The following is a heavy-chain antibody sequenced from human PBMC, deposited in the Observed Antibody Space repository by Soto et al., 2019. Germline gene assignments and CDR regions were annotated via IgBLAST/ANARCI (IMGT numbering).Heavy chain of an antibody. D-gene: IGHD6-19*01. Sequence: SQTISLTCAISGDSVSSKSAAWNWIRQSPSRGLEWLGRTYYRSKWSTDYAVSVKGRITVNPDTSKNQFSLQLNSVTPDDTAVYYCARALAGSYDYSAQGTRVTVSS. CDR3: ARALAGSYDY. CDR1: GDSVSSKSAA. J-gene: IGHJ4*02. V-gene: IGHV6-1*01. CDR2: TYYRSKWST.